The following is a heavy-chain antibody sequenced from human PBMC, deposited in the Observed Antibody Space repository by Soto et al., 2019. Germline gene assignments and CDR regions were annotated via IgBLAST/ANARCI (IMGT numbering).Heavy chain of an antibody. J-gene: IGHJ4*02. CDR1: GYTFTSYA. CDR3: ARLDIVVVPAASGPLDY. V-gene: IGHV1-3*01. Sequence: QVQLVQSGAEVKKPGASVKVSCKASGYTFTSYAMHWVRQAPGQRLEWMGWINAGNGNTKYSQKFQSRVTITRDTSASTAYMELSSLRSEDTAVYYCARLDIVVVPAASGPLDYWGQGTLVTVSS. CDR2: INAGNGNT. D-gene: IGHD2-2*03.